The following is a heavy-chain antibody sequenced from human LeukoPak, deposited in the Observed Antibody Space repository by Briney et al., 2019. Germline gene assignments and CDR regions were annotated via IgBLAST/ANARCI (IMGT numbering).Heavy chain of an antibody. D-gene: IGHD3-16*01. Sequence: PSETLSLTCSVSGGSISSSSYYWGWIRQPPGKGLEWIGTVYYSGSTYYNPSLKSRVTISVDLSKNQFSLKLSSVTAAGTAVYYCARHASLRSPLVYWGQGILVTVSS. J-gene: IGHJ1*01. V-gene: IGHV4-39*01. CDR2: VYYSGST. CDR1: GGSISSSSYY. CDR3: ARHASLRSPLVY.